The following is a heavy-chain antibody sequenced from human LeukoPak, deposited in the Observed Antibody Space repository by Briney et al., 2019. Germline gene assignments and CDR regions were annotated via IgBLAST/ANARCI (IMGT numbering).Heavy chain of an antibody. J-gene: IGHJ4*02. Sequence: PGGSLRLSCAASGFAVGSNYMSWVRQAPGKGLEWVAVIYSGGSTNYADSVKGRFTISRDNSKNTLYLLMTSLRAEDTAVYYCAIRKSGNAIDYWGQGTLVTVSS. CDR1: GFAVGSNY. D-gene: IGHD5-12*01. V-gene: IGHV3-66*01. CDR2: IYSGGST. CDR3: AIRKSGNAIDY.